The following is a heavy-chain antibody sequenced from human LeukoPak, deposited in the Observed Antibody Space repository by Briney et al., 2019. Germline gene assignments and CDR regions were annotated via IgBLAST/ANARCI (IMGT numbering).Heavy chain of an antibody. D-gene: IGHD3-3*01. CDR2: ISYDGSKK. Sequence: GGSLRLSCTASGFTFSSYAMNWVRQAPGKGLEWVALISYDGSKKYYADSVKGRFTISRDNSKNTLYLQMNSLRAEDTAVYYCAKEGDFWSGYYSLGAFDIWGQGTMVTVSS. CDR1: GFTFSSYA. J-gene: IGHJ3*02. V-gene: IGHV3-30-3*01. CDR3: AKEGDFWSGYYSLGAFDI.